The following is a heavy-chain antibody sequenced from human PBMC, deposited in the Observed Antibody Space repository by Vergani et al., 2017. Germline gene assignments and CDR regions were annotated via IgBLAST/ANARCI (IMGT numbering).Heavy chain of an antibody. CDR1: GGTFSSYA. Sequence: QVQLVQSGAEVKKPGSSVKVSCKASGGTFSSYAISWVRQAPGQGLEWMGGIIPIFGTANYAQKCQGRVTITADESTSTAYMELSSLRSEDTAVYYCARGDGDIVATIPSRGNYYYYYMDVWGKGTTVTVSS. V-gene: IGHV1-69*12. D-gene: IGHD5-12*01. CDR2: IIPIFGTA. J-gene: IGHJ6*03. CDR3: ARGDGDIVATIPSRGNYYYYYMDV.